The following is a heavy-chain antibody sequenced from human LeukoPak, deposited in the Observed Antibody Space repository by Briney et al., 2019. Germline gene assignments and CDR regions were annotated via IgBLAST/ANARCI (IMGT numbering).Heavy chain of an antibody. J-gene: IGHJ4*02. Sequence: SVKVSCKVSGYTLTELSMHWVRQAPGKGLEWMGGIIPIFGTANYAQKFQGRVTITTDESTSTAYMELSSLRSEDTAVYYCARGPFIVVVPAAIPPHFDYWGQGTLVTVSS. CDR2: IIPIFGTA. D-gene: IGHD2-2*01. CDR1: GYTLTELS. CDR3: ARGPFIVVVPAAIPPHFDY. V-gene: IGHV1-69*05.